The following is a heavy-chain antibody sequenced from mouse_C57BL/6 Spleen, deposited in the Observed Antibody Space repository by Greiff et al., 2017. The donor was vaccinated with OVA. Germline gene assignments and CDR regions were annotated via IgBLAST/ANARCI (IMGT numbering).Heavy chain of an antibody. CDR3: AREDWAAWFAY. V-gene: IGHV5-16*01. CDR1: GFTFSDYY. CDR2: INYDGSST. J-gene: IGHJ3*01. D-gene: IGHD4-1*01. Sequence: DVMLVESEGGLVQPGSSMKLSCTASGFTFSDYYMAWVRQVPEKGLEWVANINYDGSSTYYLDSLKSRFIISRDNAKNILYLQMSSLKSEDTATYYCAREDWAAWFAYWGQGTLVTVSA.